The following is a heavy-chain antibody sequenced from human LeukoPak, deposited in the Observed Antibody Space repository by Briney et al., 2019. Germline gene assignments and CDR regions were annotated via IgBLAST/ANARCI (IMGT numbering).Heavy chain of an antibody. V-gene: IGHV3-13*01. CDR1: GFTFSSYD. J-gene: IGHJ3*02. D-gene: IGHD3-22*01. Sequence: GGSLRLSCAASGFTFSSYDMHWVRQATGKGLEWVSAIGTAGDTYYPGSVKGRFTISRDNAKNSLYLQMNSLRAEDTAVYYCARDRGDSSGNYDGFDIWGQGTMVTVSS. CDR2: IGTAGDT. CDR3: ARDRGDSSGNYDGFDI.